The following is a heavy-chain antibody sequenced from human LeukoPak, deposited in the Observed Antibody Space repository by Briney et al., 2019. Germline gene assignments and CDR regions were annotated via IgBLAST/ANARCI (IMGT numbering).Heavy chain of an antibody. CDR2: INGGGSNT. CDR1: GFTFGSYA. Sequence: GGSLRLSCAASGFTFGSYAMNWVRQAPGRGLEWVAAINGGGSNTYYADSVKGRFTISRDNSKNMVYLQMNSLRADDTAVYYCAKTAVVITFRFDDWGQGALVTVSS. CDR3: AKTAVVITFRFDD. J-gene: IGHJ4*02. D-gene: IGHD4/OR15-4a*01. V-gene: IGHV3-23*01.